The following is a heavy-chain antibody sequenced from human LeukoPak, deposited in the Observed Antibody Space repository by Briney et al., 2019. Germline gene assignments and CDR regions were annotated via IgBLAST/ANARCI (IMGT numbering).Heavy chain of an antibody. J-gene: IGHJ4*02. CDR3: ARHEAWGVRYYFDY. CDR1: GGSISSYY. V-gene: IGHV4-4*07. Sequence: SETLSLTCTVSGGSISSYYWSWIRQPAGKGLEWIGRIYTSGSTNYNPSLKSRVTISVDTSKNQFSLKLSSVTAADTAVYYCARHEAWGVRYYFDYWGQGTLVTVSS. D-gene: IGHD3-16*01. CDR2: IYTSGST.